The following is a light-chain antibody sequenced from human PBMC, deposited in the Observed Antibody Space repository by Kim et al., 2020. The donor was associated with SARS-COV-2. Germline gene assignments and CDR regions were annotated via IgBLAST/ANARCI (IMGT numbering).Light chain of an antibody. J-gene: IGKJ1*01. CDR3: QHYNNWPRT. CDR1: QSVSSN. CDR2: ATS. V-gene: IGKV3-15*01. Sequence: EIVMTQSPATLSVSPGERATLSCRASQSVSSNLAWYQHKPGRAPRLLIYATSTRATGIPARFGGSGSGTEFTLTISSLQSEDFAVYYCQHYNNWPRTFGQGTKVDIK.